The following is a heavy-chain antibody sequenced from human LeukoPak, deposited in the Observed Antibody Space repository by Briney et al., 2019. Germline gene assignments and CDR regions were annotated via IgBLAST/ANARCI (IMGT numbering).Heavy chain of an antibody. CDR1: GFTFSDYP. Sequence: GGSLRLSCSASGFTFSDYPMHWVRQTPGKGLEYVSAISKNGDDTYYADSVKGRFTISRDNSKNTLYLQTSSLRTEDAAVFYCVQVGSNYYLNWGQGTLVIVSS. V-gene: IGHV3-64D*06. J-gene: IGHJ4*02. CDR2: ISKNGDDT. D-gene: IGHD4-11*01. CDR3: VQVGSNYYLN.